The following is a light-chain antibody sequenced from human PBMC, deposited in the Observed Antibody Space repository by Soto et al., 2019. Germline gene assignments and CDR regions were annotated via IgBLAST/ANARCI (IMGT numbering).Light chain of an antibody. CDR3: QKSGSPHPYT. CDR1: QSVTSNK. CDR2: AAS. Sequence: ENVLTQSPVTLSLSPGERATLSCRASQSVTSNKVAWFQQKPGQAPRLLIRAASSRATGIPDRFSGSGSATDFTLTISRLEPEDFAVYYCQKSGSPHPYTFGQGTKLEIK. J-gene: IGKJ2*01. V-gene: IGKV3-20*01.